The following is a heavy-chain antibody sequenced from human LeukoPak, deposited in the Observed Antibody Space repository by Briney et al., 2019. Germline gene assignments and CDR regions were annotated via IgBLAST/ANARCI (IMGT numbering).Heavy chain of an antibody. CDR1: GFSFSSFG. D-gene: IGHD1-20*01. V-gene: IGHV3-21*04. CDR3: TTGAITGDAFDI. Sequence: GGSLRLSCAASGFSFSSFGMNWVRQAPGKGLEWVSSISSSSRYIYYADSVKGRFTISRDDSKNTAYLQMNSLKTEDTAVYYCTTGAITGDAFDIWGQGTMVTVSS. CDR2: ISSSSRYI. J-gene: IGHJ3*02.